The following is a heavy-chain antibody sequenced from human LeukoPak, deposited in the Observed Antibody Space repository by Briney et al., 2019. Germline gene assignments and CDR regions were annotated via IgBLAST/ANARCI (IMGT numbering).Heavy chain of an antibody. CDR2: IYYSGNT. D-gene: IGHD2-15*01. CDR1: GGSIASRNYF. CDR3: ARADGTTVVAVDY. V-gene: IGHV4-39*07. Sequence: PSETLSLTCTVSGGSIASRNYFWGWIRQPPGKGLEWIASIYYSGNTYYNPSLKSRVTISMDTSKNQFSLNLSSVTAADTAVYYCARADGTTVVAVDYWGQGTRVTVSS. J-gene: IGHJ4*02.